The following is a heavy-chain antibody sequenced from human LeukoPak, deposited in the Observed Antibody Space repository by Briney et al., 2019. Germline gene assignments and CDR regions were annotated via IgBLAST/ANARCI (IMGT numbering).Heavy chain of an antibody. D-gene: IGHD6-19*01. CDR2: IYYSGST. CDR1: GFTFSSYA. J-gene: IGHJ4*02. CDR3: ASYSGWSAGYFDY. V-gene: IGHV4-59*01. Sequence: SGGSLRLSCAASGFTFSSYAMSWVRQAPGKGLEWIGYIYYSGSTNYNPSLKSRVTISVDTSKNQFSLKLSSVTAADTAVYYCASYSGWSAGYFDYWGQGTLVTVSS.